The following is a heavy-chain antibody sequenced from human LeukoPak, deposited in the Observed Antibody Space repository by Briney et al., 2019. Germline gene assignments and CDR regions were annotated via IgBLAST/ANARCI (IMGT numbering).Heavy chain of an antibody. V-gene: IGHV1-18*01. CDR2: ISAYNGNT. CDR1: GYTFTSYG. CDR3: ARDRVPYYYGSGSYYRRVFDY. J-gene: IGHJ4*02. D-gene: IGHD3-10*01. Sequence: ASVKVSCKASGYTFTSYGISWVRQAPGQGLEWMGWISAYNGNTNYAQKLQGRVTMTTDTSTSTAYMELRSLRSDDTAVYYCARDRVPYYYGSGSYYRRVFDYWGQGTLATVSS.